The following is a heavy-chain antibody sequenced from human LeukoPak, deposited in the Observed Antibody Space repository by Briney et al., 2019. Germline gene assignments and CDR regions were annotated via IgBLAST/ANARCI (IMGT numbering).Heavy chain of an antibody. Sequence: GESLKISCKGSGYSFTSYSIGWVRQMPGRGLEWMGIIYPGDSDTRYSPSFQGQVTISADKSISTAYLQWSSLKASDTAMYYCARHSKNDYGDLHLDYWGQGTLVTVSS. V-gene: IGHV5-51*01. CDR3: ARHSKNDYGDLHLDY. J-gene: IGHJ4*02. CDR2: IYPGDSDT. D-gene: IGHD4-17*01. CDR1: GYSFTSYS.